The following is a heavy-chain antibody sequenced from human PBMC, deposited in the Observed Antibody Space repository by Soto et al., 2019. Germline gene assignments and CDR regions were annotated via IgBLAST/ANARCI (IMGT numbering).Heavy chain of an antibody. CDR2: IYYSRST. D-gene: IGHD4-17*01. V-gene: IGHV4-59*01. CDR3: ARLMTTVTPWFDP. J-gene: IGHJ5*02. Sequence: TSETLSLTCTVSGGSISSYYWSWIRQPPGKGLEWIGYIYYSRSTNYNPSLKSRVTISVDTSKNQFSLKLSSVTAADTAVYYCARLMTTVTPWFDPWGQGTLVTVSS. CDR1: GGSISSYY.